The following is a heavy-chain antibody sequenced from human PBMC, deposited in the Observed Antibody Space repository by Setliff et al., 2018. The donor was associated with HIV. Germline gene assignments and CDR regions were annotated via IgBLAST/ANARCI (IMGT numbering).Heavy chain of an antibody. V-gene: IGHV4-59*12. Sequence: SETLSLTCTVSGGSINSYYWSWIRQPPGKGLEWIGNIDYSGSTNYKPSLKNRVTISVDMSKNQFSLKLSSVTAADTAVYYCARDNRTGYSSGWPLDFWGQGTLVTVSS. J-gene: IGHJ4*02. D-gene: IGHD6-19*01. CDR1: GGSINSYY. CDR2: IDYSGST. CDR3: ARDNRTGYSSGWPLDF.